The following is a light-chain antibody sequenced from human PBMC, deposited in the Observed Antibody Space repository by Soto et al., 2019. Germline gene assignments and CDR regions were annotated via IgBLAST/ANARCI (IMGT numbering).Light chain of an antibody. V-gene: IGKV1-8*01. J-gene: IGKJ1*01. Sequence: AIRMTQSPSSFSASTGDRVTITCRASQGISSYLAWYQQKPGKAPKLLIYAASTLQSGVPSRFSGSGSGTDFTLPISCLQSEDCATYYCQQYYNYPWTFGQGTKVEIK. CDR2: AAS. CDR1: QGISSY. CDR3: QQYYNYPWT.